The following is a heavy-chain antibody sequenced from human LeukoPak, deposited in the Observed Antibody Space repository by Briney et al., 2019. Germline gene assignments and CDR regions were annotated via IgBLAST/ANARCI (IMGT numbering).Heavy chain of an antibody. V-gene: IGHV4-34*01. CDR3: ARKGDIVVVPATFQIDP. CDR1: GGSFSGYY. D-gene: IGHD2-2*01. J-gene: IGHJ5*02. CDR2: INHSGST. Sequence: SETLSLTCAVYGGSFSGYYWSWIRQPPGKGLEWIGEINHSGSTNYNPSLKSRVTISVDTSKNQFSLKLSSVTAADTAVYYCARKGDIVVVPATFQIDPGGQGTLVTVSS.